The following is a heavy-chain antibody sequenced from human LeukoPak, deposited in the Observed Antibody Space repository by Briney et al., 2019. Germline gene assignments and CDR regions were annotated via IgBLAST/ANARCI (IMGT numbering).Heavy chain of an antibody. V-gene: IGHV4-31*03. Sequence: SETLSLTCTVSGGSISSGGYYWSWIRQHPGKGLEWIGYIYYSGSTYYNPSLKGRVTISVDTSKNQFSLKLSSVTAADTAVYYCARQKPYSSSSSFDYWGQGTLVTVSS. CDR3: ARQKPYSSSSSFDY. J-gene: IGHJ4*02. CDR1: GGSISSGGYY. D-gene: IGHD6-6*01. CDR2: IYYSGST.